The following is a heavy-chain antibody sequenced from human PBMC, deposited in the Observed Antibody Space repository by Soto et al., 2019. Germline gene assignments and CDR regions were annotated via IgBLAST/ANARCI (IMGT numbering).Heavy chain of an antibody. CDR2: ISGSGGST. CDR3: AKGQGWDIVLVPATIRGNWFDP. D-gene: IGHD2-2*02. CDR1: GFTFSSYA. V-gene: IGHV3-23*01. J-gene: IGHJ5*02. Sequence: PGGSLRLSCAASGFTFSSYAMSWVRQAPGKGLEWVSAISGSGGSTYYADSVKGRFTISRDNSNNTLYLQMNSLRAEDTAVYYCAKGQGWDIVLVPATIRGNWFDPWGQGTLVTVSS.